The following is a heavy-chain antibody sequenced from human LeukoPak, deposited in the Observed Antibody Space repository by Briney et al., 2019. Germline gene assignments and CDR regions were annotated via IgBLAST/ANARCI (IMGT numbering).Heavy chain of an antibody. D-gene: IGHD4-17*01. J-gene: IGHJ4*02. V-gene: IGHV3-73*01. CDR3: ATVTTEFDY. CDR1: GFTFSGSA. Sequence: GGSLRLSCAASGFTFSGSAMHWVRQASGKGLEWVGRIRSNANSYATAYAASVKGRFTISRDDSKNTAYLQMNSLKTEDTAVYYCATVTTEFDYWGQGTLVTVSS. CDR2: IRSNANSYAT.